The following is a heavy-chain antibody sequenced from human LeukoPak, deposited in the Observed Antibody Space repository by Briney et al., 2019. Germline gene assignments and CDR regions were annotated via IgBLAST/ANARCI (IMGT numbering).Heavy chain of an antibody. D-gene: IGHD1-26*01. J-gene: IGHJ4*02. CDR2: IRYDGSNK. V-gene: IGHV3-30*02. CDR1: GFTFSSYG. CDR3: ARDLSGSYTTDY. Sequence: GGSLRLSCAASGFTFSSYGMHWVRQAPGKGLEWVAFIRYDGSNKYYADSVKGRFTISRDNSKNTLFLQMNSLTAEDTAVYYCARDLSGSYTTDYWGQGTLVTVSS.